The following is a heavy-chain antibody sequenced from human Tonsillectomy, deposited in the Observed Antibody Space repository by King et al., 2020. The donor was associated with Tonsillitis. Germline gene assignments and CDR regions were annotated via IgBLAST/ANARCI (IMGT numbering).Heavy chain of an antibody. Sequence: VQLVESGAEVKKPGESLEISCKGSGYTFTNYWITWVRQMPGKGLEWMGRIAPSDSYTNYSQSFQGHVNISADKSISTAYLQWSSLRASDTAMYYCARHPSWNLEAGYYYAMDVWGQGTTFTVSS. CDR3: ARHPSWNLEAGYYYAMDV. CDR1: GYTFTNYW. V-gene: IGHV5-10-1*03. CDR2: IAPSDSYT. J-gene: IGHJ6*02. D-gene: IGHD1-1*01.